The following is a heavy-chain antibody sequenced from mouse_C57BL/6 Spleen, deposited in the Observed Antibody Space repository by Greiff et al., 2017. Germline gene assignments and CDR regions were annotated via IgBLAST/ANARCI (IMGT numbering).Heavy chain of an antibody. J-gene: IGHJ1*03. D-gene: IGHD1-1*01. V-gene: IGHV1-72*01. CDR2: IDPNSGGT. CDR1: GYTFTSYW. Sequence: VQLQQPGAELVKPGASVKLSCKASGYTFTSYWMHWVKQRPGRGLEWIGRIDPNSGGTKYNEKFKSKATLTVDKPSSTAYMHLSSLTSEDSAVYCGARDYGRSYWDFDVWGTGTTVTVSS. CDR3: ARDYGRSYWDFDV.